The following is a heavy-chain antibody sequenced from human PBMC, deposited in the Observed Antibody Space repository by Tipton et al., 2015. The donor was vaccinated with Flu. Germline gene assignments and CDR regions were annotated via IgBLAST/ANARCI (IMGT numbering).Heavy chain of an antibody. CDR2: IYASGIT. CDR1: GASISSAGYY. CDR3: ATGAGPGGYHWYYDV. J-gene: IGHJ2*01. Sequence: TLSLTCSVPGASISSAGYYWNWTRQPAGKGLGGIGRIYASGITKYNPSLETRVTLSVDTSKNQFSLNLRSVTAADTAVYYCATGAGPGGYHWYYDVWGRGTLVTVSS. D-gene: IGHD1-26*01. V-gene: IGHV4-61*02.